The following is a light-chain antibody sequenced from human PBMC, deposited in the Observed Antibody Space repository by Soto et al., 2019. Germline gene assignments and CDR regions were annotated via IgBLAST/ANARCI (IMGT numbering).Light chain of an antibody. CDR2: DVT. Sequence: QSALTQPASVSGSPGQSITISCTGTSSDVGGYDFVSWYQHHPGKAPKVMIYDVTNRPSGVSIRFSGSKSGNTASLTISGLQAEDEADYYCSSYTSSYSVVFGGGTKLTVL. J-gene: IGLJ2*01. CDR1: SSDVGGYDF. V-gene: IGLV2-14*03. CDR3: SSYTSSYSVV.